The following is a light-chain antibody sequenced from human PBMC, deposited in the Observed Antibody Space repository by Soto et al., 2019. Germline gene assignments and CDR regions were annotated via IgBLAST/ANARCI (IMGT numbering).Light chain of an antibody. CDR3: SAYTARSTLV. CDR2: EVN. V-gene: IGLV2-14*01. Sequence: QSVLTQPASVSGSPGQSITFSCTGTSSDIGVYNYVSWYQQHPGKAPKLMIYEVNNRPSGVSNRFSGSKSGSTASLTISGLQPEDEGDYYCSAYTARSTLVFGGGTKVTVL. J-gene: IGLJ3*02. CDR1: SSDIGVYNY.